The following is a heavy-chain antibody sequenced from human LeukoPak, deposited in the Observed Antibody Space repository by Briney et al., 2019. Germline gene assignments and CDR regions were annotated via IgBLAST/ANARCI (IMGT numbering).Heavy chain of an antibody. V-gene: IGHV3-30*18. Sequence: PGRSLRLSCAASGFTFSSYGMHWVRQAPGKGLEWVAVISYDGSNKYYADSVKGRFTISRDNSKNALYLQMNSLRAEDTAVYYCAKDREDIVATHKTDVGDYWGQGTLVTVSS. CDR1: GFTFSSYG. J-gene: IGHJ4*02. D-gene: IGHD5-12*01. CDR3: AKDREDIVATHKTDVGDY. CDR2: ISYDGSNK.